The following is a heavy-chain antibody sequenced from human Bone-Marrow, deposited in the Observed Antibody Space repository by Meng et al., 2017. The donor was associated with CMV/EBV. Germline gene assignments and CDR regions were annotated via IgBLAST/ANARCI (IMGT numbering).Heavy chain of an antibody. CDR2: ISYDGGNK. CDR3: ARFAGGSYLKNQSPFDY. J-gene: IGHJ4*02. D-gene: IGHD1-26*01. CDR1: GFTFSSYT. V-gene: IGHV3-30*04. Sequence: GGSLRLSCAASGFTFSSYTMHWVRQAPGKGLEWVAVISYDGGNKYYADSVKGRFTISRDNSKNTLYLQMNSLRAEDTAVYYCARFAGGSYLKNQSPFDYWGQGTLVTVSS.